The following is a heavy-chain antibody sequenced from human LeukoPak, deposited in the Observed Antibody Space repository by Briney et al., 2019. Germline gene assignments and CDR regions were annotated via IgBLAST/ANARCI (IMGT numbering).Heavy chain of an antibody. CDR2: IYPDSGGT. Sequence: GASVKVSCKASGYTFTGYYMHWVRQAPAQGLEWMGWIYPDSGGTNYAQKFQGRVTMTRDTSISTAYMELSRLRSDATAVYYCARAIFRPQIVVETAANWCDPWGQGTLVTVSS. V-gene: IGHV1-2*02. CDR3: ARAIFRPQIVVETAANWCDP. J-gene: IGHJ5*02. D-gene: IGHD2-21*02. CDR1: GYTFTGYY.